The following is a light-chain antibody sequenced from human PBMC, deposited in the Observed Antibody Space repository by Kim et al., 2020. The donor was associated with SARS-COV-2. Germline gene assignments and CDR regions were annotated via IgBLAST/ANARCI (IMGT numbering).Light chain of an antibody. CDR3: QSYDNSLRGYV. J-gene: IGLJ1*01. Sequence: QRVTNSCTGSSSNIGAGFDVHWYQHIPGTAPKLLIFDNTNRPSGVPDRFSGSESGTSASLAITGLQAEDEADYYCQSYDNSLRGYVFGTGTKVTVL. V-gene: IGLV1-40*01. CDR1: SSNIGAGFD. CDR2: DNT.